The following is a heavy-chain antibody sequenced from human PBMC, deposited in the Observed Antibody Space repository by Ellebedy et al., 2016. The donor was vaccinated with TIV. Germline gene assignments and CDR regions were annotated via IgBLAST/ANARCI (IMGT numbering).Heavy chain of an antibody. J-gene: IGHJ4*02. D-gene: IGHD6-13*01. CDR1: GFTFSNYA. CDR3: AKLAGISSWYAEY. Sequence: GESLKLSCAASGFTFSNYAMGWVRQTPGQGLEWVSVISNSGDTTYADYVKCRFTISRDNSKDTLFLQMNSLRAEDKGVYYCAKLAGISSWYAEYWGQGTLVTVSS. V-gene: IGHV3-23*01. CDR2: ISNSGDTT.